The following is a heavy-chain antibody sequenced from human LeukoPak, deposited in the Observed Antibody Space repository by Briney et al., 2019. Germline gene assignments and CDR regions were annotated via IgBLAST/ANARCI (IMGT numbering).Heavy chain of an antibody. CDR2: ISGSGGST. J-gene: IGHJ5*02. D-gene: IGHD3-10*01. CDR1: GFTFSSYA. CDR3: AKDQWSFGELDDDP. V-gene: IGHV3-23*01. Sequence: LGGSLRLSCAASGFTFSSYAMSWVRQAPGKGLEWVSAISGSGGSTYYADSVKGRFTISRDNSKNTLYLQMNSLRAEGTAVYYCAKDQWSFGELDDDPWGQGTLVTVSS.